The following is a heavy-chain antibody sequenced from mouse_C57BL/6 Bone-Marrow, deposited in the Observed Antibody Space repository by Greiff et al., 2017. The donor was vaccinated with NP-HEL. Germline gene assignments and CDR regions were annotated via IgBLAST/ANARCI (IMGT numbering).Heavy chain of an antibody. D-gene: IGHD1-1*01. J-gene: IGHJ2*01. CDR3: TRSRVYYYGSSYNFDY. V-gene: IGHV1-7*01. CDR1: GYTFTSYW. Sequence: VQRVESGAELAKPGASVKLSCKASGYTFTSYWMHWVKQRPGQGLEWIGYINPSSGYTKYNQKFKDKATLTADKYSSTAYMQLSSLTYEDCAVYYCTRSRVYYYGSSYNFDYWGQGTTLTVSS. CDR2: INPSSGYT.